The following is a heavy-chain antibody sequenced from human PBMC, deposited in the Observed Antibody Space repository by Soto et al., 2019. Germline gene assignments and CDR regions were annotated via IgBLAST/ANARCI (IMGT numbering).Heavy chain of an antibody. D-gene: IGHD3-22*01. CDR3: AKGGSYDRSGTPMFDYIDS. CDR1: GHTFTSYG. CDR2: ISFYNGNT. Sequence: ASVKVSCKASGHTFTSYGISWVRQALGQGLEWMGWISFYNGNTNYAQKFQGRVTMTTDTSTSTAYMELRRLRSDDTAVYFCAKGGSYDRSGTPMFDYIDSWGQGTLVTVSS. V-gene: IGHV1-18*01. J-gene: IGHJ4*02.